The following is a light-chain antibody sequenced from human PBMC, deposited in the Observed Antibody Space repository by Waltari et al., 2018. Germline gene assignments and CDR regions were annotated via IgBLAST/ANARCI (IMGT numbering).Light chain of an antibody. Sequence: DIQMTQSPSTLSASVGDSVTITCRASQSIGNSLAWYQQKPGKAPKVVIYEASSLESGVPSRFSGSGSGTDFTLTINSLQPDDFATYYCQQYNRYLLTFGGGTKVEIK. CDR1: QSIGNS. CDR2: EAS. CDR3: QQYNRYLLT. J-gene: IGKJ4*01. V-gene: IGKV1-5*03.